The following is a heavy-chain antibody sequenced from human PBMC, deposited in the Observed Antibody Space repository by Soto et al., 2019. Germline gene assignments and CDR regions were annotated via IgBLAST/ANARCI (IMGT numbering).Heavy chain of an antibody. CDR2: ISSGSSYI. V-gene: IGHV3-21*01. Sequence: GGSLRLSCAASGFTFSGYTMNWVRQAPGKGLEWVSSISSGSSYIYYADSVKGRFTISRDNAKNSLYLQISRLRAEDTAMYYCARSSFDYWGQGTLVTVSS. CDR3: ARSSFDY. J-gene: IGHJ4*02. CDR1: GFTFSGYT.